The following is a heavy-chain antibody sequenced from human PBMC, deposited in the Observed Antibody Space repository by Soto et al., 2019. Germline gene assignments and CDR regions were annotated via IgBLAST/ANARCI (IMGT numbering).Heavy chain of an antibody. CDR1: GGTFSSYA. CDR3: ARDPLVCPPDIFEFDP. D-gene: IGHD3-9*01. CDR2: IIPIFGTA. V-gene: IGHV1-69*13. J-gene: IGHJ5*02. Sequence: SVKVSCKASGGTFSSYAISWVRQAPGQGLEWMGGIIPIFGTANYAQKFQGRVTITADESTSTAYMELSSLRSEDTAVYYCARDPLVCPPDIFEFDPWGQGTLVTVSS.